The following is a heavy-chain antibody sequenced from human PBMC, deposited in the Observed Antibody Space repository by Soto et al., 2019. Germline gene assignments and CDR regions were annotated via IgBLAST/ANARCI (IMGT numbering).Heavy chain of an antibody. CDR2: MNPNSGNT. V-gene: IGHV1-8*01. J-gene: IGHJ5*02. Sequence: ASVKVSCKASGYTFTSYDINWVRQATGQGLEWMGWMNPNSGNTGYAQKFQGRVTMTRNTSISTAYMELSSLRSEDTAVYYCAGSPIAAAGTGWFDPRGQGTLVTVSS. CDR3: AGSPIAAAGTGWFDP. D-gene: IGHD6-13*01. CDR1: GYTFTSYD.